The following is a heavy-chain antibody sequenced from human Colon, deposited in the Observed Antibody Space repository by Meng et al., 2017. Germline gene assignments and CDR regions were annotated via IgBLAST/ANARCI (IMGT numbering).Heavy chain of an antibody. CDR3: ARGVDAGVDY. CDR2: MNPKSGDT. CDR1: GYTFNSLH. V-gene: IGHV1-8*01. D-gene: IGHD7-27*01. J-gene: IGHJ4*02. Sequence: QVQLVQFGAEVKMPGASVKVSCKTSGYTFNSLHINWVRQATGQGLEWMGWMNPKSGDTGLAQKFQGRLTLTRDTSMNTAYMELSSLTSEDTAVYYCARGVDAGVDYWGQGTRVTVSS.